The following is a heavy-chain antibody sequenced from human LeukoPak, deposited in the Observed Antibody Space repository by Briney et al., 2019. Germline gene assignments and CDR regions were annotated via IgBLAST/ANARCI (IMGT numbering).Heavy chain of an antibody. CDR3: TRHSDFGRSQG. CDR1: GFTFSGSA. D-gene: IGHD4-17*01. J-gene: IGHJ4*02. Sequence: PGGSLRLSCAASGFTFSGSAMHWVRQASGEGLEWVGRIRSKASSYATAYAASVKGRFTVSRDDSKNTAYLQMNSLKTDDTAVYYCTRHSDFGRSQGWGQGTLVTVSS. CDR2: IRSKASSYAT. V-gene: IGHV3-73*01.